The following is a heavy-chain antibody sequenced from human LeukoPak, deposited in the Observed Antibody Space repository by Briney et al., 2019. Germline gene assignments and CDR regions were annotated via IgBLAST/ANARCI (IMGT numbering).Heavy chain of an antibody. CDR3: TRWGTRHDY. Sequence: PSETLSLTCTVSGGSISSGSYYWSWIRQPAGKGLEWVGRIRNKAHIYATSYAASVKGRFTFSRDDSKNTAYLQMDSLKTEDTAVYYCTRWGTRHDYWGQGTLVTVSS. J-gene: IGHJ4*02. CDR2: IRNKAHIYAT. D-gene: IGHD1-1*01. CDR1: GGSISSGS. V-gene: IGHV3-73*01.